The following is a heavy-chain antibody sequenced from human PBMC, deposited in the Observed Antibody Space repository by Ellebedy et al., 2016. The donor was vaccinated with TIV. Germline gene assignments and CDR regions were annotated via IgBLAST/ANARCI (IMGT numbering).Heavy chain of an antibody. V-gene: IGHV3-9*01. D-gene: IGHD3-3*01. CDR2: ISWNSDRI. CDR1: GFSFDDYA. Sequence: PGGSLRLSCVASGFSFDDYAMCWVRQTPGKGLEWVSGISWNSDRIGYADSVKGRFTISRDNSKNTLYLQMNSLRAEDTAVYYCARDWSGYFDPWGQGTLVTVSS. J-gene: IGHJ5*02. CDR3: ARDWSGYFDP.